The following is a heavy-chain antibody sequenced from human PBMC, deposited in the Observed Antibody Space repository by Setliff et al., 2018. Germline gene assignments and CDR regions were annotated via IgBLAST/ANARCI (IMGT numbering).Heavy chain of an antibody. D-gene: IGHD3-3*01. Sequence: PSETLSLTCAVYGGSFSGYYWTWIRQSPGRGLEWIGEINHSGITNYNPSLESRLTIAVDTSKNEFSLILASVTAADTAVYYCARGGFFGYNADFWGQGALVTVSS. J-gene: IGHJ4*02. CDR1: GGSFSGYY. CDR2: INHSGIT. CDR3: ARGGFFGYNADF. V-gene: IGHV4-34*01.